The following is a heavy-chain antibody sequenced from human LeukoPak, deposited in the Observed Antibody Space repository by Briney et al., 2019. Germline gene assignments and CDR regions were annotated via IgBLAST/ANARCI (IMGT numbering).Heavy chain of an antibody. D-gene: IGHD3-9*01. Sequence: SETLSLTCSVSGGSINSNSHHWDWIRQAPGKGLEWFGNIYYSGTTSYNPSLKRRVTISVDTSKNQFSLRLSSVTAADTAVYYCARRGDVLTDYAFDYWGQGTLVTVSS. CDR1: GGSINSNSHH. V-gene: IGHV4-39*01. J-gene: IGHJ4*02. CDR3: ARRGDVLTDYAFDY. CDR2: IYYSGTT.